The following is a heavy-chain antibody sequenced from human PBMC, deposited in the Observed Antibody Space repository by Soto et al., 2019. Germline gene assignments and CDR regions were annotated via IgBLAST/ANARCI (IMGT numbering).Heavy chain of an antibody. CDR2: IWYDGSNK. V-gene: IGHV3-33*01. CDR1: GFTFSSYG. CDR3: ARGPGDFWSGYTYYYYYMDV. J-gene: IGHJ6*03. Sequence: PGGSLRLSCAASGFTFSSYGMHWVRQAPGKGLEWVAVIWYDGSNKYYADSVKGRFTISGDNSKNTLYLQMNSLRAEDTAVYYCARGPGDFWSGYTYYYYYMDVWGKGTTVTVSS. D-gene: IGHD3-3*01.